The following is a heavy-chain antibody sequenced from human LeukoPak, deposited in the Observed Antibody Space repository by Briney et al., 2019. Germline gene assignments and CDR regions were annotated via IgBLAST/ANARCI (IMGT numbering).Heavy chain of an antibody. Sequence: GGSLTLSCAASGLTFSSYEMKWVGQPPGKGLEWVAYVSSSGTTIYYEDSVNGRSTISRDNAKNSLYLQMNSLKTEDTAVYYCARELRGYNRLRTYYYYMDVWGKGTTVTVSS. D-gene: IGHD5-24*01. CDR3: ARELRGYNRLRTYYYYMDV. V-gene: IGHV3-48*03. J-gene: IGHJ6*03. CDR1: GLTFSSYE. CDR2: VSSSGTTI.